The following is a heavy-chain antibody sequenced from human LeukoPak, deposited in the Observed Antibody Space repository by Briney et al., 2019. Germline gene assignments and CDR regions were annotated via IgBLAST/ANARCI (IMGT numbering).Heavy chain of an antibody. CDR3: ARRLTQYDCFDP. V-gene: IGHV6-1*01. CDR1: GDSVSSNSAA. J-gene: IGHJ5*02. D-gene: IGHD2-2*01. CDR2: TYYRSKWYT. Sequence: SQTLSLTCAISGDSVSSNSAAWNWIRQSPSRGLEWLGRTYYRSKWYTDYAISVTSRITINPDTSKNQFSLQLNSVTPEDTAVYYCARRLTQYDCFDPWGQGILVTVSS.